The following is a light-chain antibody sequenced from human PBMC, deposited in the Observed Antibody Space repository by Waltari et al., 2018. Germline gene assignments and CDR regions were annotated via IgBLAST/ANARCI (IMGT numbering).Light chain of an antibody. CDR2: EDS. J-gene: IGLJ7*01. CDR1: HSHIGNNY. CDR3: GTWDSSLSGAV. V-gene: IGLV1-51*02. Sequence: QSVLTQPPSVSAAPGQGVTISCSGGHSHIGNNYVSWYRQFPGTAPKLLTYEDSERPSGVPGRFSGSKTGTSATLDITGLQAGDADDYYCGTWDSSLSGAVFGGGTHLTVL.